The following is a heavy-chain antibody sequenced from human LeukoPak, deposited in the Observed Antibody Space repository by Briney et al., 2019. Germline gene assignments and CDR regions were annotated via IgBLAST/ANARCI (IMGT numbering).Heavy chain of an antibody. J-gene: IGHJ3*02. Sequence: GGSLRLSCAASGFTFSGSAMHWVRQASGKGLEWVGRIRSKANSYATAYAASVKGRFTISRDDSKNTAYLQMNSLKTEDTAVYYCTRESYYYDNHGAFDIWGQGTMVTVSS. V-gene: IGHV3-73*01. CDR2: IRSKANSYAT. D-gene: IGHD3-22*01. CDR3: TRESYYYDNHGAFDI. CDR1: GFTFSGSA.